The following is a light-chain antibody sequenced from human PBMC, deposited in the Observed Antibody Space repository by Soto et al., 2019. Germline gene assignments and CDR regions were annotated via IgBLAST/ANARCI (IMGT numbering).Light chain of an antibody. CDR3: QHYNSYPFT. J-gene: IGKJ3*01. CDR2: DVS. Sequence: DIQMTQSPSTLSASVGDRVTITCRASEDVNGWLAWYQQKPGTAPKLLIYDVSTLESGVPSRFSGSGSGTEFTLTLNSLQPDDFATFYCQHYNSYPFTFGPGTKVDIK. CDR1: EDVNGW. V-gene: IGKV1-5*01.